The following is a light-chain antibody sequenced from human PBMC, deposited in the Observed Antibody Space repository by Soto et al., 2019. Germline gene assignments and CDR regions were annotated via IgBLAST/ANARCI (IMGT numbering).Light chain of an antibody. CDR1: SSNIGSNT. Sequence: QSVLTQPPSASGTPGQRVTFSCSGSSSNIGSNTVNWYQQLPGTAPKLLIYSNNQGPSGVPDRFSGSKSGTSASLAISGLQSEDEADYYCATWDDSLNAYVFGTGTKVTVL. J-gene: IGLJ1*01. CDR2: SNN. V-gene: IGLV1-44*01. CDR3: ATWDDSLNAYV.